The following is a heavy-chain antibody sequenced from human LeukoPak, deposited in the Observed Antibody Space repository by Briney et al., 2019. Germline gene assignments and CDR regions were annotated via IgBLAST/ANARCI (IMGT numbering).Heavy chain of an antibody. CDR1: GFSFSVHA. D-gene: IGHD5-24*01. J-gene: IGHJ6*02. Sequence: GGSLRLSCAASGFSFSVHAMTWVRQAPGKGLEWVSNISSSDTTIHYADSVKGRFTISRDNARNSLYLQVNSLRAEDTAVYYCARSRRDNYYYYYGMDVWGQGTTVTVSS. CDR2: ISSSDTTI. CDR3: ARSRRDNYYYYYGMDV. V-gene: IGHV3-48*03.